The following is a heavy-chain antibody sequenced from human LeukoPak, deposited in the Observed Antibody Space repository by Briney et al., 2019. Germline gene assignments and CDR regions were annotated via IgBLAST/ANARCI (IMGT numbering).Heavy chain of an antibody. CDR1: GDSMNSHY. Sequence: PSETLSLTCEVSGDSMNSHYWSWIRQPPGKGLECVGYIHSSGRTNQNPSLKSRVTLSVDTSKNQFSLTLNSVTAADTAVYYCARAVLMETTMFIGDWGQGTLVTVSS. CDR3: ARAVLMETTMFIGD. D-gene: IGHD3-10*02. CDR2: IHSSGRT. J-gene: IGHJ4*02. V-gene: IGHV4-59*11.